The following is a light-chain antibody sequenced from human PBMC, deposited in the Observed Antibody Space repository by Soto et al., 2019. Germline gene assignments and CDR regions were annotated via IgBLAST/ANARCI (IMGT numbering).Light chain of an antibody. Sequence: EIGMTQSPASLSVSPGERVALSCRASQNINTALAWYQQKPGQAPRLLVYGASTRATGIPARFSGSGSGTEFSLTISGLQSEDFAVYYCQQYGNWPPITFGGGTKVEIK. CDR1: QNINTA. CDR2: GAS. CDR3: QQYGNWPPIT. V-gene: IGKV3-15*01. J-gene: IGKJ4*01.